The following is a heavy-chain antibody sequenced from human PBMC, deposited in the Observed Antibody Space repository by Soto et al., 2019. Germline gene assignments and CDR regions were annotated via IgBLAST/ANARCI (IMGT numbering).Heavy chain of an antibody. CDR2: IAPSGNT. V-gene: IGHV4-4*07. J-gene: IGHJ5*02. Sequence: XETLSLTCSVSGASIDNYHWSWIRQSAGKGLEWIGRIAPSGNTNYNPSLKGRVTMSVDTSKTHFSLKMRSVTAADTAVYYCARDRSAAGPSNWFDHWGQGTLVTVSS. CDR3: ARDRSAAGPSNWFDH. D-gene: IGHD6-13*01. CDR1: GASIDNYH.